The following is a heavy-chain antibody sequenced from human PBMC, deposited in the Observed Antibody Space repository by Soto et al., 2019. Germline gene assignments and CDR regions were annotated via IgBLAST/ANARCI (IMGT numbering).Heavy chain of an antibody. Sequence: QVQLQESGPGLVKPSQTLSLTCTVSGGSISSGGYYWSWIRQHPGKGLEWIGYIYYSGSTYYNPSLKSRVTISVDTSKNQFSLKLSSVTAADTAVYYCARDGHGVVVAATGYYYGMDVWGQGTTVTVSS. D-gene: IGHD2-15*01. V-gene: IGHV4-31*03. CDR3: ARDGHGVVVAATGYYYGMDV. CDR1: GGSISSGGYY. J-gene: IGHJ6*02. CDR2: IYYSGST.